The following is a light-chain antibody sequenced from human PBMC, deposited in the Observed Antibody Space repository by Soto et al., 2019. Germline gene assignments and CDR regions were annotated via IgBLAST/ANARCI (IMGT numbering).Light chain of an antibody. CDR1: SSDVGGYNY. J-gene: IGLJ3*02. CDR3: SSYTSSSTPWV. CDR2: EVS. V-gene: IGLV2-14*01. Sequence: QSALTQPASVSGSPGQSITISCTGTSSDVGGYNYVSWYQQHPGKAPKLMIYEVSNRPSGVSNRFSGSKSGNTASLTSSGLQAEDEADYYCSSYTSSSTPWVFGGGTKVTVL.